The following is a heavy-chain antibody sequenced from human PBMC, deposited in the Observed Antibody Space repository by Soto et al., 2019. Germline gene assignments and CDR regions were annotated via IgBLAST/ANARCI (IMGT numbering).Heavy chain of an antibody. CDR1: GYTLTELS. D-gene: IGHD3-10*01. J-gene: IGHJ6*02. CDR3: ATESGYYGSGIYGMDV. Sequence: VASVKVSCKVSGYTLTELSMHWVRQAPGKGLEWMGGFDPEDGETIYAQKFQGRVTMTEDTSTDTAYMELSSLRSEDTAVYYCATESGYYGSGIYGMDVWGQGTTVTVSS. CDR2: FDPEDGET. V-gene: IGHV1-24*01.